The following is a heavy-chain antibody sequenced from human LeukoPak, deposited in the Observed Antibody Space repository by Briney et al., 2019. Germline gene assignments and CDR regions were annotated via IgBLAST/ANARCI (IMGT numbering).Heavy chain of an antibody. D-gene: IGHD3-3*01. Sequence: PGGSLRLSCAASGFTFSSYAMNWVRQAPGKGLEWVSAISGSGGSTYYADSVKGRFTISRDNSKNTLYLQMNSLRAEDTAVYYCAKDPIYDFWSGYFGYWGQGTLVTVSS. V-gene: IGHV3-23*01. CDR3: AKDPIYDFWSGYFGY. J-gene: IGHJ4*02. CDR2: ISGSGGST. CDR1: GFTFSSYA.